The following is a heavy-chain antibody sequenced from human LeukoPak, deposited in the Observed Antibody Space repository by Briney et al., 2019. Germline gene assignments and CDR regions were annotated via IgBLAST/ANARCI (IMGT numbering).Heavy chain of an antibody. D-gene: IGHD6-13*01. CDR1: GFTVSSNY. Sequence: GGSLRLSCAASGFTVSSNYLTWVRQAPGKGLEWVSGISGSGGSTYYADSVKGRFTISRDNSKNTLYLQMNSLRAEDTAVYYCAKGSTSWYAGPSDYWGQGTLVTVSS. CDR3: AKGSTSWYAGPSDY. CDR2: ISGSGGST. V-gene: IGHV3-23*01. J-gene: IGHJ4*02.